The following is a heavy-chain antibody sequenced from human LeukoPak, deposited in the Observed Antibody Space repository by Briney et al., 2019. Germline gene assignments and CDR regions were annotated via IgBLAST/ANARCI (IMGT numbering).Heavy chain of an antibody. J-gene: IGHJ4*02. D-gene: IGHD1-14*01. CDR1: RFTFSTYW. V-gene: IGHV3-7*04. CDR3: ARYTRPLDY. CDR2: IRPDGSEK. Sequence: GGSLRLSRAASRFTFSTYWITWVRQAPGKGLEWVATIRPDGSEKYYVDSVKGRFTMSRDNAKKSLYLQMNSLRAEDTAVYYCARYTRPLDYWGQGTLVTVSS.